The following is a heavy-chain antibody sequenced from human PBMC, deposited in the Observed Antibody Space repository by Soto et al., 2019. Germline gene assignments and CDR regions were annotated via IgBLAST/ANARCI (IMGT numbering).Heavy chain of an antibody. Sequence: QVQLVESGGGLVKPGGSLRLSCAASGFTFCDYYMSWIRQAPGKGLEWVSYISSSGSTIYYADSVKGRFTISRDNAKNPLYLQRTSRRAEDTAVYYCARTSLVPAAMPYYYYGMDVWGQGTTVTVSS. V-gene: IGHV3-11*01. J-gene: IGHJ6*02. CDR2: ISSSGSTI. D-gene: IGHD2-2*01. CDR1: GFTFCDYY. CDR3: ARTSLVPAAMPYYYYGMDV.